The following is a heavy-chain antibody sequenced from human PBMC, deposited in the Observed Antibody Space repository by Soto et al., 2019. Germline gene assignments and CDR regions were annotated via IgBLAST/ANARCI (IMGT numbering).Heavy chain of an antibody. CDR2: IIPIFGTA. D-gene: IGHD3-22*01. Sequence: GASVKVSCKASGGTFSSYAISWGRQAPGQGLEWMGGIIPIFGTANYAQKFQGRVTITADESTSTAYMELSSLRSEDTAVYYCAIPRYYYDSSGYFDYWGQGTLVTVSS. V-gene: IGHV1-69*13. CDR3: AIPRYYYDSSGYFDY. CDR1: GGTFSSYA. J-gene: IGHJ4*02.